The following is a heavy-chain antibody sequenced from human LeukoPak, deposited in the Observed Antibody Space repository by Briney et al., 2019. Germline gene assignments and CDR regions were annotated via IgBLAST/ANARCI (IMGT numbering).Heavy chain of an antibody. J-gene: IGHJ3*02. V-gene: IGHV3-49*04. Sequence: PGRSLRLSCTASGFTFGDYVMSWVRQAPGKGLEWAGFIRSKAYGGTTKNAASVKGRFTISRDDSRSIAYLQMNSLRAEDTAVYYCANNAFYYDSSGYYYVGAFDIWGQGTMATVSS. CDR1: GFTFGDYV. CDR2: IRSKAYGGTT. D-gene: IGHD3-22*01. CDR3: ANNAFYYDSSGYYYVGAFDI.